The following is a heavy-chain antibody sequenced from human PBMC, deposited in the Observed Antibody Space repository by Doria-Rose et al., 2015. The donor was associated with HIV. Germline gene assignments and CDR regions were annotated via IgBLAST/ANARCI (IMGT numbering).Heavy chain of an antibody. CDR3: ARIKSSRWYHKYYFDF. J-gene: IGHJ4*02. CDR2: IFSDDER. Sequence: QVQLVQSGPVLVKPTETLTLTCTVSGVSLSSPGMGVSWIRQPPGKALEWLANIFSDDERSYKTSLKSRLTISRGTSKSQVVLTMTDMDPEDTATYYCARIKSSRWYHKYYFDFWGQGTLVIVSA. D-gene: IGHD6-13*01. CDR1: GVSLSSPGMG. V-gene: IGHV2-26*01.